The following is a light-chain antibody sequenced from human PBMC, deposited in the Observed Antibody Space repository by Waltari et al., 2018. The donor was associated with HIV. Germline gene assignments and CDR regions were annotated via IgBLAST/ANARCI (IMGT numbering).Light chain of an antibody. CDR3: QHYGGSAIYT. J-gene: IGKJ2*01. CDR1: QSVTSSN. V-gene: IGKV3-20*01. Sequence: EIVLTQSPGTLSLSPGERATLSCRASQSVTSSNLVWYQQKVGQAPRLLMYGTSNRATGTPERFSGSGSATDFTLTITGLEPEDFAVYYCQHYGGSAIYTFGQGTKLEIK. CDR2: GTS.